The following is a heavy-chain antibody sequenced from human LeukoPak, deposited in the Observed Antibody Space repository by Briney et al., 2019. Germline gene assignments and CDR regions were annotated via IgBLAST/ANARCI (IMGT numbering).Heavy chain of an antibody. CDR3: ARDPVAAAGSSGSDY. CDR1: GYTFTSYY. V-gene: IGHV1-46*01. Sequence: ASVKVSCKASGYTFTSYYMHWVRQAPGQGLEWMGIINPSGGSTSYAQKFQGRVTMTRDMSTSTVYMELSSLRSEDTAVYYCARDPVAAAGSSGSDYWGQGTLVTVSS. CDR2: INPSGGST. J-gene: IGHJ4*02. D-gene: IGHD6-13*01.